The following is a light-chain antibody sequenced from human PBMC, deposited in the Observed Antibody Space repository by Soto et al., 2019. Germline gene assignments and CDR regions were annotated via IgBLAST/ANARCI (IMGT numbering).Light chain of an antibody. J-gene: IGKJ1*01. Sequence: AIQMSQSPCSLSACLGFRVNMPCRAVEGIGDALGWYQQKPGKPPKVLICGASNLQSGVPPRFSGSGSGTDFTLTIDRLEPEDFAVYFCQQYDGSTWTFGQGTKVDNK. CDR2: GAS. V-gene: IGKV1-6*01. CDR3: QQYDGSTWT. CDR1: EGIGDA.